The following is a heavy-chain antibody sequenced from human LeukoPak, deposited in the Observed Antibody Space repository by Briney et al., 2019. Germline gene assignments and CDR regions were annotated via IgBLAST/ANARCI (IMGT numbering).Heavy chain of an antibody. D-gene: IGHD2-8*01. CDR3: TILGYCTNGVCSNYYYYYMDV. CDR1: GYTFTGYY. J-gene: IGHJ6*03. CDR2: INPNSDGT. V-gene: IGHV1-2*02. Sequence: ASVKVSCKASGYTFTGYYMHWVRQAPGQGLEWMGWINPNSDGTNYAQKFQGRVTMTRDTSISTAYMELSRLRSDDTAVYYCTILGYCTNGVCSNYYYYYMDVWGKGTTVTVSS.